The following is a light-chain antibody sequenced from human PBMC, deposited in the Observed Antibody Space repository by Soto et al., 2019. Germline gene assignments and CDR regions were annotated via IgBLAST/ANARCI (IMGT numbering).Light chain of an antibody. V-gene: IGKV1-39*01. Sequence: DIQMTQSPYSLSASVGDRVTITCRASQSISSNLNWYQQKPGKAPKLLIYCASSLQSGVPSRFSGSGSGTDFTLIISSLQPEDFATYYCQPSYITPRTFGQGTKLEIK. J-gene: IGKJ2*01. CDR3: QPSYITPRT. CDR1: QSISSN. CDR2: CAS.